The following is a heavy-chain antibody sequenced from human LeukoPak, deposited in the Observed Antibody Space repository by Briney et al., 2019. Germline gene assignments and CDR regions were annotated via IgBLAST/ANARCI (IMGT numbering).Heavy chain of an antibody. CDR2: FDPEDGET. J-gene: IGHJ5*02. CDR3: ATTEAVAGTRDWFDP. V-gene: IGHV1-24*01. D-gene: IGHD6-19*01. CDR1: GYTLTELS. Sequence: ASVKVSCKVSGYTLTELSMHWVRQVPGKGLEWMGGFDPEDGETIYAQKFQGRVTMTEDTSTDTAYMELSSLRSEDTAVYYCATTEAVAGTRDWFDPWAREPWSPSPQ.